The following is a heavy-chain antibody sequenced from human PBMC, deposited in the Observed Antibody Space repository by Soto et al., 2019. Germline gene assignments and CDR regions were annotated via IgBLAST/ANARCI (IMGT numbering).Heavy chain of an antibody. Sequence: ELQLVESGGGLVQPGGSLRLSCAASGFNFRKFAMSWVRQAPGKGLEWVSGMSERSGPPLYADSVKGRLTISRDNSKSTLYLEMNNLRPEDTAVYYCAKDQDNTDYYWIFDLWGRGTPVTVSS. V-gene: IGHV3-23*04. CDR2: MSERSGPP. CDR1: GFNFRKFA. J-gene: IGHJ2*01. CDR3: AKDQDNTDYYWIFDL. D-gene: IGHD4-17*01.